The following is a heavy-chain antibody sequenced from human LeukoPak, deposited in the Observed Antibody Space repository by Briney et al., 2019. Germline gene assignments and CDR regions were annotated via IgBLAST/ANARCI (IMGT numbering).Heavy chain of an antibody. CDR1: GFTFSNYW. CDR3: ARADNCGSILDY. D-gene: IGHD3-10*01. CDR2: IDQDGSAE. Sequence: GGSLRVSCAASGFTFSNYWMSWVRQSPGRGLEWVANIDQDGSAEYYVDSVGGRFTVSRDNAKNSLYLQIDSLRAEDTAVYYCARADNCGSILDYWGRGTLVTVSS. V-gene: IGHV3-7*04. J-gene: IGHJ4*02.